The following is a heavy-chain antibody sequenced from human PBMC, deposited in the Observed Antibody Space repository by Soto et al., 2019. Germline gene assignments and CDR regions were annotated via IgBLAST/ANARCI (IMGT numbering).Heavy chain of an antibody. V-gene: IGHV1-46*01. D-gene: IGHD7-27*01. Sequence: ASVKVSCKASGYTLTSYYMHWVRQAPGQGLEWMGIINPSGGSTSYAQKFQGRVTMTRDTSTSTVYMELSSLRSEDTALYYCAKDFLQDWGQDYYYGMDVWGQGTTVTVSS. J-gene: IGHJ6*02. CDR2: INPSGGST. CDR1: GYTLTSYY. CDR3: AKDFLQDWGQDYYYGMDV.